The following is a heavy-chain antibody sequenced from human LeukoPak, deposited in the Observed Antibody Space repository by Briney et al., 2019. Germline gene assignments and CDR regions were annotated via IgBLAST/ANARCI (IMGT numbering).Heavy chain of an antibody. CDR2: INTSTGGA. Sequence: ASVKVSCKASGYTFTDYYIHWVRQAPGQGLEWMGWINTSTGGAYSAQNLQGRVTMTRDTSISTAYMEVSRLSSDDTAVYYCARPGLRVSGSFNFWGQGTLVTVSS. CDR1: GYTFTDYY. V-gene: IGHV1-2*02. D-gene: IGHD3-16*01. J-gene: IGHJ4*02. CDR3: ARPGLRVSGSFNF.